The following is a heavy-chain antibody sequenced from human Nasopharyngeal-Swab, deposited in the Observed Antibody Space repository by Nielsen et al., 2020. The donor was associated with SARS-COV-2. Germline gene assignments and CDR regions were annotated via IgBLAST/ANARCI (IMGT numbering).Heavy chain of an antibody. Sequence: SVKVSCKASGGTFSSYAISWVRQAPGQGFEWMGGIIPIFGTANYAQKFQGRVTITADKSTSTAYMELSSLRSEDTAVYYCARDPESGVVVPAAMREVTPFDYWDQGTLVTVSS. CDR2: IIPIFGTA. V-gene: IGHV1-69*06. CDR3: ARDPESGVVVPAAMREVTPFDY. CDR1: GGTFSSYA. D-gene: IGHD2-2*01. J-gene: IGHJ4*02.